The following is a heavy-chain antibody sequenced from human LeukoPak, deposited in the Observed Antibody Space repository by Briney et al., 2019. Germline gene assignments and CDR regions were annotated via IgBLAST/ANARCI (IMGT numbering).Heavy chain of an antibody. J-gene: IGHJ4*02. CDR1: GGTFSNYA. D-gene: IGHD7-27*01. CDR3: ASLTGGYLG. Sequence: SVKVSFKASGGTFSNYAISWVRQAPGQGLEYMGGIIPMFGTAGYAQKFQGRVTITADESTSTAYMELSSLRSDDMAMYYCASLTGGYLGWGQGTLVTVSS. V-gene: IGHV1-69*13. CDR2: IIPMFGTA.